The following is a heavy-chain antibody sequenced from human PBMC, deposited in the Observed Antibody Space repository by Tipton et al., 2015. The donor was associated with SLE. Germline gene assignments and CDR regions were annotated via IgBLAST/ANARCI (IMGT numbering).Heavy chain of an antibody. J-gene: IGHJ5*02. D-gene: IGHD3-10*01. CDR1: GGSISSGGYS. CDR3: ARDDYSNSRTYYDHWFDP. V-gene: IGHV4-30-2*01. Sequence: LRLSCAVSGGSISSGGYSWSWIRQPPGKGLEWIGYIYHSGNTYYNPSLKSRVTISIDTSKNQFSLRLSSVTAADTAFYYCARDDYSNSRTYYDHWFDPWGQGTLVTVSS. CDR2: IYHSGNT.